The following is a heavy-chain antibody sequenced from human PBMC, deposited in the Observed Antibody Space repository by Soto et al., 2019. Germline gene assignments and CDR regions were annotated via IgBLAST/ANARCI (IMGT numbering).Heavy chain of an antibody. J-gene: IGHJ4*02. CDR3: ATARFKYNWNSNHFDY. Sequence: SETLSLTCTVSGGSISSSSYYWGWIRQPPGKGLEWIGSIYYSGSTYYNPSLKSRVTISVDTSKNQFSLKLSSVTAADTAVYYCATARFKYNWNSNHFDYWGQGTLVTVSS. V-gene: IGHV4-39*01. D-gene: IGHD1-7*01. CDR1: GGSISSSSYY. CDR2: IYYSGST.